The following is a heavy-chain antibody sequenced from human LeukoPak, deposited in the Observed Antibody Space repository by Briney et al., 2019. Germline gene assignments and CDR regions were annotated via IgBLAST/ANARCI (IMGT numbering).Heavy chain of an antibody. CDR3: ARDNGIQLWLVGAFDI. Sequence: SETLSLTCTVSGGSISSSSYYWGWIRQPPGKGLEWIGSIYYSGSTYYNPSLKSRATISVDTSKNQFSLKLSSVTAADTAVYYCARDNGIQLWLVGAFDIWGQGTMVTVSS. J-gene: IGHJ3*02. CDR1: GGSISSSSYY. CDR2: IYYSGST. D-gene: IGHD5-18*01. V-gene: IGHV4-39*07.